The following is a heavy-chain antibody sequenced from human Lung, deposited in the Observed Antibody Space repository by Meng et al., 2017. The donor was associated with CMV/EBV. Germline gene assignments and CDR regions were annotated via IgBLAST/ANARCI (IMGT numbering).Heavy chain of an antibody. J-gene: IGHJ3*02. CDR3: ARNHPISDAVDI. CDR2: MYSGGTT. V-gene: IGHV3-53*01. Sequence: GGPLRLSCAASGFTVSTNFMSWVRQAPGKGLEWVSLMYSGGTTYYPDSMKGRFTISRDDSKNTLYLQMNILRAEDAAVYYCARNHPISDAVDIWGQGTIVTVSS. CDR1: GFTVSTNF.